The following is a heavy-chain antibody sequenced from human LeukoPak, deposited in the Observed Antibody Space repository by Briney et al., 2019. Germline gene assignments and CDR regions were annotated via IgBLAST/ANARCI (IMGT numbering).Heavy chain of an antibody. CDR1: GFTFSGFG. J-gene: IGHJ4*02. V-gene: IGHV3-30*02. Sequence: GGSLRLSCEASGFTFSGFGMHWVRRTPGKGLVWVAFIRSDGSDKYYADSVKGRFTISRDDSKNTLYLQMNSLRAEDTAVYYCARVQWELYFDYWGQGTLVTVSS. CDR3: ARVQWELYFDY. CDR2: IRSDGSDK. D-gene: IGHD1-26*01.